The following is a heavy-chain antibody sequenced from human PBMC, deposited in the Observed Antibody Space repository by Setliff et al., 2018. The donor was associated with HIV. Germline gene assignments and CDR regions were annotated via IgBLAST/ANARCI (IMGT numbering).Heavy chain of an antibody. D-gene: IGHD6-19*01. J-gene: IGHJ2*01. CDR2: IWADEITK. Sequence: LRLSCAASGFSFSDYGMHWVRQAPGKGLEWVAMIWADEITKFYADSVKGRFTISRDNSKNTLYLQVNSLRAEDMAVYYCARNGARRGLAVARGIWHFDMWGRGTLVTVSS. CDR3: ARNGARRGLAVARGIWHFDM. CDR1: GFSFSDYG. V-gene: IGHV3-33*08.